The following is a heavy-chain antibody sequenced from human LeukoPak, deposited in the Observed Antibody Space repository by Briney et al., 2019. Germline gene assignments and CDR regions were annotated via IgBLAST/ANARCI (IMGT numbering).Heavy chain of an antibody. CDR1: GFTFSSYG. Sequence: GGSLRLSCAASGFTFSSYGMHWVRQAPGKGLEWVAVIWYDGSNKYYADSVKGRFTISRDNSKNTLYLQMNSLRAEDTAVYYCAKMSKAKLRFLEWFPFDYWGQGTLVTVSS. J-gene: IGHJ4*02. CDR2: IWYDGSNK. V-gene: IGHV3-33*06. CDR3: AKMSKAKLRFLEWFPFDY. D-gene: IGHD3-3*01.